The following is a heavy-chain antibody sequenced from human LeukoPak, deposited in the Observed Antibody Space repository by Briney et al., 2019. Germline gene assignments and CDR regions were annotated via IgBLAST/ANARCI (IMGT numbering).Heavy chain of an antibody. Sequence: SETLSLTCTVSGVSISSYYWSWIRQPPGKGLELIGYIYYSGSTDYNPSLKSRVTISVDTSKNQFSLTLSSVTAADTAVYYCARDGGSCMDVWGQGTTVTVSS. CDR2: IYYSGST. V-gene: IGHV4-59*01. CDR3: ARDGGSCMDV. J-gene: IGHJ6*02. D-gene: IGHD2-15*01. CDR1: GVSISSYY.